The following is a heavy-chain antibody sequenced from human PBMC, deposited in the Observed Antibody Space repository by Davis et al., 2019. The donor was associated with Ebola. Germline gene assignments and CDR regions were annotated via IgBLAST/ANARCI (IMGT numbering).Heavy chain of an antibody. Sequence: PGGSLRLSCAASGFTFSGSAMHWVRQASGKGLEWVGRIRSKANSYATAYAASVKGRFTISRDDSKNTAYLQMNSLRAEDTAVYYCARDTFGAVAGIFDYWGQGTLVTVSS. J-gene: IGHJ4*02. CDR1: GFTFSGSA. CDR3: ARDTFGAVAGIFDY. D-gene: IGHD6-19*01. CDR2: IRSKANSYAT. V-gene: IGHV3-73*01.